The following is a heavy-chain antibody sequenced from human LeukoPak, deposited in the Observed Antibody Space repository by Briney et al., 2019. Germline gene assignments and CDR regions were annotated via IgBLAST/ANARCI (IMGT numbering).Heavy chain of an antibody. Sequence: GGSLRLSCAASGFTFSSHWMSWVRQAPGKALEWVANIKQDGSEKYYVDSVKGRFTISRDNAKNSLYLQMNSLRAEDTAVYYCARERRLYDFWSGEFDYWGQGTLVTVSS. J-gene: IGHJ4*02. V-gene: IGHV3-7*01. D-gene: IGHD3-3*01. CDR3: ARERRLYDFWSGEFDY. CDR1: GFTFSSHW. CDR2: IKQDGSEK.